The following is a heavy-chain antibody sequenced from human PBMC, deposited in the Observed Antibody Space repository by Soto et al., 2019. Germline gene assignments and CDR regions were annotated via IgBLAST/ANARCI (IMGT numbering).Heavy chain of an antibody. CDR3: AYSAVGVWGYGYGCFDY. Sequence: QITLKESGPTLVKPTQTLTLTCTFSGFSLSTSGVGVGWIRQPPGEALEWLALIYWDDDKRYSPSLKTRLTITKDTSKNQVVLTMTNMDPVDTATYYCAYSAVGVWGYGYGCFDYWRQGTLVTVSS. CDR2: IYWDDDK. D-gene: IGHD5-18*01. J-gene: IGHJ4*02. V-gene: IGHV2-5*02. CDR1: GFSLSTSGVG.